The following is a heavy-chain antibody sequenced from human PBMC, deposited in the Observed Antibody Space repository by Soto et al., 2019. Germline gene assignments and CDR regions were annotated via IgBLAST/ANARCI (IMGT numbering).Heavy chain of an antibody. V-gene: IGHV1-69*12. CDR3: AGHSSGVPGYYYGMDV. Sequence: QVQLVQSGAEVKKPGSSVKVSCKASGGTFSSYAISWVRQAPGQGLEWMGGIIPIFDTADYAQKFQGRVTIPADESTNTGYMELSSLRSEDTAVYYCAGHSSGVPGYYYGMDVWGQGTTVTVSS. J-gene: IGHJ6*01. D-gene: IGHD3-22*01. CDR1: GGTFSSYA. CDR2: IIPIFDTA.